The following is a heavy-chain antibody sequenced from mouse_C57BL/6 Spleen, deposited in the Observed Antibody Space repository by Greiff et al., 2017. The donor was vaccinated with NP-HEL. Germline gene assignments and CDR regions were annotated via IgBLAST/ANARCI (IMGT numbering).Heavy chain of an antibody. CDR2: ISYDGSN. CDR3: ARVYYDYYYAMDY. CDR1: GYSITSGYY. D-gene: IGHD2-4*01. J-gene: IGHJ4*01. V-gene: IGHV3-6*01. Sequence: VQLQQSGPGLVKPSQSLSLTCSVTGYSITSGYYWNWIRQFPGNKLEWMGYISYDGSNNYNPSLKNRISITRDTSKNQFFLKLNSVTTEDTATYYCARVYYDYYYAMDYWGQGTSVTVSS.